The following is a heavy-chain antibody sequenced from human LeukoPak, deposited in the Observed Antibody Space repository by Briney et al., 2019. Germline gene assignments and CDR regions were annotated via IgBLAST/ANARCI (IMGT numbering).Heavy chain of an antibody. V-gene: IGHV5-10-1*01. CDR1: GYSFTSYW. Sequence: GESLKISCKGSGYSFTSYWISWVRQMPGKGLEWMGRIDPSDSYTNYSPSFQGHVAISADKSISTAYLQWSSLKASDTAMYYCASLPTQLWLRGAFDIWGQGTMVTVSS. CDR2: IDPSDSYT. J-gene: IGHJ3*02. D-gene: IGHD5-18*01. CDR3: ASLPTQLWLRGAFDI.